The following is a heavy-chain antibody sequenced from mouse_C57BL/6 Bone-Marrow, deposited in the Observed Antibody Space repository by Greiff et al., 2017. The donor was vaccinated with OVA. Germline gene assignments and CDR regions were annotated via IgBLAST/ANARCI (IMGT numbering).Heavy chain of an antibody. CDR2: IRLKSDNYAT. J-gene: IGHJ4*01. CDR3: YDYDATSYYYAMDY. D-gene: IGHD2-4*01. CDR1: GFTFSNYW. V-gene: IGHV6-3*01. Sequence: EVQGVESGGGLVQPGGSMKLSCVASGFTFSNYWMNWVRQSPEKGLEWVAQIRLKSDNYATHYAESVKGRFTISRDDSKSSVYLQMNNLRAEDTGIYYCYDYDATSYYYAMDYWGQGTSVTVSS.